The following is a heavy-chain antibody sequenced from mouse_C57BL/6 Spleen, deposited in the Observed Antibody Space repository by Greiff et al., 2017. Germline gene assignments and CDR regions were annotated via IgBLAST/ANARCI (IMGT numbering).Heavy chain of an antibody. Sequence: EVKLQESGPELVKPGASVKIPCKASGYTFTDYNMAWVKQSHGKSLEWIGDINPNNGGTIYNQKFKGKATLTVDKSASTAYMELSSLTSEDTAVYYCARERAALGYFDYWGQGTTLTVSS. V-gene: IGHV1-18*01. D-gene: IGHD6-1*01. J-gene: IGHJ2*01. CDR2: INPNNGGT. CDR1: GYTFTDYN. CDR3: ARERAALGYFDY.